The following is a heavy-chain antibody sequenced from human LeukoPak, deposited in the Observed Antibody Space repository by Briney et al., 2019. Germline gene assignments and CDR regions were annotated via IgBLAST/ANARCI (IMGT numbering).Heavy chain of an antibody. Sequence: GGSLRLSCAASGFTFSSYAMSWVRQAPGKGLEWVSSMGGTGGITYYADSVKGRFTISRDNSKNTLYLQMYSLRAEDTAVYYCAKDARAGLYGDYVDYWGQGTLVTVSS. J-gene: IGHJ4*02. CDR2: MGGTGGIT. V-gene: IGHV3-23*01. D-gene: IGHD4-17*01. CDR3: AKDARAGLYGDYVDY. CDR1: GFTFSSYA.